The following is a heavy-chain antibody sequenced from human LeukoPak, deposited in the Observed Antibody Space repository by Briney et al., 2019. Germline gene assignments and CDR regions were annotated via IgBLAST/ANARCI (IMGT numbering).Heavy chain of an antibody. Sequence: SETLSLTCDVSGGSITSYSWSWIRQPPGKGLEWIGYVYYSGSTTYSPSLKSRVSMSVDKAKNQFSLDLRSVTAADTAVYFCPRVRHDRLDVLGRGILVTVSS. CDR3: PRVRHDRLDV. J-gene: IGHJ2*01. CDR1: GGSITSYS. D-gene: IGHD1-14*01. CDR2: VYYSGST. V-gene: IGHV4-59*01.